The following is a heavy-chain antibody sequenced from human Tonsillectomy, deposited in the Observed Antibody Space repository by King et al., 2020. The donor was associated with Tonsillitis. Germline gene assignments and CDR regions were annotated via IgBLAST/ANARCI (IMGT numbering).Heavy chain of an antibody. D-gene: IGHD3-9*01. CDR1: GYTFSGYG. CDR2: ISAYNGIT. Sequence: QLVQSGAEVKKPGASVKVSCKASGYTFSGYGFSWVRQAPGQGLEWVGWISAYNGITNYAQKFQGRVVVTIDTATTSAYMELRSLSSDETAVYYCARSRETVLRYFDWLFDFWGQGTPVTVSS. CDR3: ARSRETVLRYFDWLFDF. J-gene: IGHJ4*02. V-gene: IGHV1-18*04.